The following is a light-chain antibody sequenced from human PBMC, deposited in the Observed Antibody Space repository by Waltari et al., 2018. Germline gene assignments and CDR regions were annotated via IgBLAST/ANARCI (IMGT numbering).Light chain of an antibody. Sequence: DIQMTQSPSTLSASVGDRVTITCRASQSISSWLAWYQQKPGEAPKLLIYKASNLESGVPSRFSGSESGTEFTLTISSLQPDDFATYYCQQYNSYPVTFGQGTKVEIQ. J-gene: IGKJ1*01. CDR3: QQYNSYPVT. V-gene: IGKV1-5*03. CDR1: QSISSW. CDR2: KAS.